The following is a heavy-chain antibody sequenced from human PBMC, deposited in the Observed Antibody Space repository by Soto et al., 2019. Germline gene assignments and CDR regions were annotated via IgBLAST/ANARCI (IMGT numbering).Heavy chain of an antibody. V-gene: IGHV3-33*01. CDR1: GVTFVGLG. J-gene: IGHJ4*02. CDR3: ARDSRGGAARRPTFYY. CDR2: IWYDGSEK. Sequence: LSGGAAGVTFVGLGVRCIRQATGKGLEWVAVIWYDGSEKYYADSVKGRFTISRDNAKSSLFLQMNGLRDEDTGIYYCARDSRGGAARRPTFYYWGQGTLVTGSS. D-gene: IGHD6-6*01.